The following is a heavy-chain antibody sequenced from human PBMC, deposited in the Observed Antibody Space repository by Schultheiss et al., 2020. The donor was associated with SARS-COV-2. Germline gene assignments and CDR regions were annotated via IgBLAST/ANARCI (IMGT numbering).Heavy chain of an antibody. CDR3: ARQTVTTPFDY. J-gene: IGHJ4*02. Sequence: SETLSLTCTVSGGSISSYYWSWIRQPAGKGLEWIGEINHSGSTNYNPSLKSRVTISVDTSKNQFSLKLSSVTAADTAVYYCARQTVTTPFDYWGQGTLVTVSS. D-gene: IGHD4-17*01. CDR2: INHSGST. V-gene: IGHV4-59*08. CDR1: GGSISSYY.